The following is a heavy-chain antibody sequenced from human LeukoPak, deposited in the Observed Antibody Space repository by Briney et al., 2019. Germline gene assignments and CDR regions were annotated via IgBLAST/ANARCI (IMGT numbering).Heavy chain of an antibody. J-gene: IGHJ4*02. D-gene: IGHD3-3*01. CDR2: ISYDGSNK. CDR3: ARGAPRNYDFWSGPFDY. Sequence: PGRSLRLSCAASGFTFSSYAMHWVRQAPGKGLEWVAVISYDGSNKYYADSVKGRFTISRDNSKNTLYLQMNSLRGEDTAVYYCARGAPRNYDFWSGPFDYWGQGSLVTVSS. V-gene: IGHV3-30-3*01. CDR1: GFTFSSYA.